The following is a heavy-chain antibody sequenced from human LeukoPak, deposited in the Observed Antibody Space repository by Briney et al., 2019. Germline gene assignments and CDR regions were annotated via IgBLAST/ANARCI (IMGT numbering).Heavy chain of an antibody. CDR3: ARVVGGGNSGNYFDY. J-gene: IGHJ4*02. CDR2: INPSGGST. Sequence: ASVKVSCKASGYTFTSYYMHWVRQAPGQGLEWMGIINPSGGSTSYAQKFQGRVTMTRDTSTSTAYMELSSLRSEDTAVYYCARVVGGGNSGNYFDYWGQGTLVTVSS. CDR1: GYTFTSYY. V-gene: IGHV1-46*01. D-gene: IGHD4-23*01.